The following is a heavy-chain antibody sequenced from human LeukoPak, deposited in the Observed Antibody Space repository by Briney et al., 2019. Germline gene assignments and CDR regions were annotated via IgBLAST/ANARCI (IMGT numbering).Heavy chain of an antibody. J-gene: IGHJ5*02. CDR1: GGSFSGYY. V-gene: IGHV4-34*01. Sequence: SETLSLTCAVYGGSFSGYYWSWIRQPPGKGLEWIGEINHSGSTNYNPSLKSRVTMSVDTSKNQFSLKLSSVTAADTAVYYCARVEVNYDFWSGYYYWFDPWGQGTLVTVSS. CDR3: ARVEVNYDFWSGYYYWFDP. D-gene: IGHD3-3*01. CDR2: INHSGST.